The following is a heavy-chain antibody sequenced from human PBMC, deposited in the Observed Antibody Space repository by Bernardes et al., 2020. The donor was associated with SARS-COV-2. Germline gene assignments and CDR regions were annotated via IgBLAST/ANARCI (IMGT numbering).Heavy chain of an antibody. J-gene: IGHJ4*02. D-gene: IGHD3-3*01. CDR1: GFSFSIYA. CDR2: ISSSGSTI. V-gene: IGHV3-48*04. CDR3: ARLTTYYDFWSGYYTGYYFDY. Sequence: VGSLRLSCAASGFSFSIYAMTWVRQAPGKGLEWVSYISSSGSTIYYADSVKGRFTISRDNAKNSLYLQMNSLRAEDTAVYYCARLTTYYDFWSGYYTGYYFDYWGQGTLVTVSS.